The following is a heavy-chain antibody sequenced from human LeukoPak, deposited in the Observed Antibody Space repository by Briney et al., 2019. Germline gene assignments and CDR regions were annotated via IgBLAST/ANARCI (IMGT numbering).Heavy chain of an antibody. J-gene: IGHJ4*02. CDR1: GASFSGYY. CDR3: ARGSQSGILPFDY. D-gene: IGHD6-25*01. CDR2: INHSGST. V-gene: IGHV4-34*01. Sequence: SETLSLTCAVYGASFSGYYWSWSRQPPGKGLEWIGEINHSGSTNYNPSLKSRVTISVDTSKNQFSLNLSSVTAADTAVYYCARGSQSGILPFDYWGQGTLVTVSS.